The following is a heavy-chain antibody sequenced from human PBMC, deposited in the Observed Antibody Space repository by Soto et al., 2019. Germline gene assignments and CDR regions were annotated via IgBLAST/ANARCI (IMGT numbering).Heavy chain of an antibody. J-gene: IGHJ6*02. D-gene: IGHD2-2*01. CDR1: GGTFSSYA. Sequence: QVQLVQSGAEVKKPGSSVKVSCKASGGTFSSYAISWVRQAPGQGLEWMGGIIPIFGTANYAQKFQGRVTITADEPTSTAYTELSSLRSEDTAVYYCARHVPAAGYYYGMDVWGQGTTVTVSS. V-gene: IGHV1-69*12. CDR2: IIPIFGTA. CDR3: ARHVPAAGYYYGMDV.